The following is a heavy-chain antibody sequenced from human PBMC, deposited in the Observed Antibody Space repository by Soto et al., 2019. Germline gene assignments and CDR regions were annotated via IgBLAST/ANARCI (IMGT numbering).Heavy chain of an antibody. V-gene: IGHV3-15*07. CDR3: AAELGPAYDSNNWFDP. D-gene: IGHD2-21*01. CDR1: GFIFSHAW. CDR2: VKNNGGAT. J-gene: IGHJ5*02. Sequence: EVQLVESGGDLVKPGGSLRLSCAASGFIFSHAWFHWVRQPPGKGLELVGRVKNNGGATDYAASVKGRFTISRDDSKDPVYLQMSRLRTEDTAIYYCAAELGPAYDSNNWFDPWGQGTLVTVSS.